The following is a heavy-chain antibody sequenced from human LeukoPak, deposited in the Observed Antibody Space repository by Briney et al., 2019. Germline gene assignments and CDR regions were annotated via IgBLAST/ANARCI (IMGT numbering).Heavy chain of an antibody. Sequence: ASVKVSCKATGYTFTSYGISWVGPAPGKGVEWMGCISDYNGKTNYAQKLQGRVTINTDTSTSTAYMELRSLRLNGTAVYDCATTGWGGRLRALATLDYWGQGTLVTVSS. CDR3: ATTGWGGRLRALATLDY. CDR1: GYTFTSYG. V-gene: IGHV1-18*04. J-gene: IGHJ4*02. CDR2: ISDYNGKT. D-gene: IGHD3-16*01.